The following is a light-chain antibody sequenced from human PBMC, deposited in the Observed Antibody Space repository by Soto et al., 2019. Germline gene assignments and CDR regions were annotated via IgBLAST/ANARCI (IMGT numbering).Light chain of an antibody. J-gene: IGKJ1*01. V-gene: IGKV3-15*01. CDR3: LQHNSYPWT. CDR1: QTIRSD. CDR2: DAS. Sequence: EIVMTQSPVTLSVSPGERATLSCRASQTIRSDLAWYQQKPGQAPRLLISDASTRATGIPARFNGSGSGTEFTLAISSLQSEDFAIYYCLQHNSYPWTFGQGTKVEIK.